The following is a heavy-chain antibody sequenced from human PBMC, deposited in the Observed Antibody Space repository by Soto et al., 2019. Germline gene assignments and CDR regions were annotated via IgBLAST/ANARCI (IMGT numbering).Heavy chain of an antibody. CDR3: ARGGSSGWYVSQYYYYYMDV. CDR2: IYYSGST. D-gene: IGHD6-19*01. Sequence: PSETLSLTCTVSGGSISSSSNHWGWIRQPPGKGLEWIGYIYYSGSTNYNPSLKSRVTISVDTSKNQFSLKLSSVTAADTAVYYCARGGSSGWYVSQYYYYYMDVWGKGTTVTVSS. CDR1: GGSISSSSNH. J-gene: IGHJ6*03. V-gene: IGHV4-61*05.